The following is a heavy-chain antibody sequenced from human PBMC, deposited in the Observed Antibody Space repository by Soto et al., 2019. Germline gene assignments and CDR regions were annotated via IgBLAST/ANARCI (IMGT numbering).Heavy chain of an antibody. CDR3: VRHYDDYAAFDI. CDR2: IYFSGTT. D-gene: IGHD4-17*01. J-gene: IGHJ3*02. V-gene: IGHV4-39*01. Sequence: QLQVQESGPGLVKPSETLSLTCTVSGGSISGSSFYWGWIRQPPGKGLEWIGSIYFSGTTYYKPSLKSRVTVPADPAKNQFSLKLSSVTAADTAMYFGVRHYDDYAAFDIWGQGTMVTVSS. CDR1: GGSISGSSFY.